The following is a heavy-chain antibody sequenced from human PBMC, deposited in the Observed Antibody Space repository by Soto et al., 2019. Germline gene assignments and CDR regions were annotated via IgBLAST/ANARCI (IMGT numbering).Heavy chain of an antibody. CDR1: GGSITRDAYS. Sequence: PSETLSLNCAVSGGSITRDAYSWYWIRQPPGTALEWIGYIYFDGSSYYSPSLKSRVTMTVDRSQNQFPLKLSSVTAADTAIYYCSRSHSGFIYLYYFYFWGQGTVVPVSS. D-gene: IGHD5-18*01. CDR3: SRSHSGFIYLYYFYF. V-gene: IGHV4-30-2*01. CDR2: IYFDGSS. J-gene: IGHJ4*02.